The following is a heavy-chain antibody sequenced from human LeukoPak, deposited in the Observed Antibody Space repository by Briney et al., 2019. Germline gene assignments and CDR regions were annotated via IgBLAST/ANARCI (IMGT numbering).Heavy chain of an antibody. J-gene: IGHJ4*02. D-gene: IGHD6-19*01. CDR3: ARYNSGWNDY. V-gene: IGHV3-21*01. CDR1: GFTFSSFN. CDR2: ISSTSSLI. Sequence: GGSLRLSCAASGFTFSSFNMNWVRQAPGKGLEWVSSISSTSSLIWYADSLRGRFTISRDNAKNSLYLQMDSLRAEDTAVYYCARYNSGWNDYWGQGTLVTVSS.